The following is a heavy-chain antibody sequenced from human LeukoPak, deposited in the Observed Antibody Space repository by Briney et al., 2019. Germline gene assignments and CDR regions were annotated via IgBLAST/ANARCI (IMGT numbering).Heavy chain of an antibody. J-gene: IGHJ2*01. V-gene: IGHV1-3*01. CDR2: INAGNGNT. D-gene: IGHD4-17*01. CDR1: GYTFTSYA. Sequence: ASVKVSCKASGYTFTSYAMHWVRQAPGQRLEWMGWINAGNGNTKYSQKFQGRVTITRDTSASTAYMELSSLRSEGTAVYYCARSSRSAVTTGYDLWGRGTLVTVSS. CDR3: ARSSRSAVTTGYDL.